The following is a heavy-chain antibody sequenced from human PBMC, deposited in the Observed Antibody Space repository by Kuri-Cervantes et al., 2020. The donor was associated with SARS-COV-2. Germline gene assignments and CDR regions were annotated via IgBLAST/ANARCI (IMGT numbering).Heavy chain of an antibody. V-gene: IGHV3-48*02. J-gene: IGHJ5*02. CDR1: GFTSSSYS. CDR3: ARTHGWFDP. CDR2: ISSSSTI. Sequence: GESLKISCAASGFTSSSYSMNWVRQAPGKGLEWVSYISSSSTIYYADSVKGRFTVSRDNAKNSLYLQMNSLRDEDTAVYYCARTHGWFDPWGQGTLVTVSS.